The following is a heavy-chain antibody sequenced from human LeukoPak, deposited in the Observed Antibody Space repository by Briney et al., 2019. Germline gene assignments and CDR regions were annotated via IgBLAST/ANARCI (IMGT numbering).Heavy chain of an antibody. CDR3: ARDTQARGIDY. J-gene: IGHJ4*02. CDR1: GGSFSGYY. Sequence: KPSETLSLTCAVYGGSFSGYYWSWIRQPPGKGLEWIGEINHSGSTNYNPSLKSRVTISVDTSKNQFSLKLSSVTAADTAVYYCARDTQARGIDYWGQGTLVTVSS. CDR2: INHSGST. D-gene: IGHD3-10*01. V-gene: IGHV4-34*01.